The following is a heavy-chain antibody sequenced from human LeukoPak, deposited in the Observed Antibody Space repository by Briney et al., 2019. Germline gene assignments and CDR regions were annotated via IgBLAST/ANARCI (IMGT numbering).Heavy chain of an antibody. CDR3: ARYVKKGWAFDI. J-gene: IGHJ3*02. CDR2: IYTSGST. Sequence: SQTLSLTCTVSGGSISSGSYYWSWVRQPAGKGLEWIGRIYTSGSTNYNPSLKSRVTISVDTSKNQFSLKLSSVTAADTAVYYCARYVKKGWAFDIWGQGTMVTVSS. CDR1: GGSISSGSYY. D-gene: IGHD2-15*01. V-gene: IGHV4-61*02.